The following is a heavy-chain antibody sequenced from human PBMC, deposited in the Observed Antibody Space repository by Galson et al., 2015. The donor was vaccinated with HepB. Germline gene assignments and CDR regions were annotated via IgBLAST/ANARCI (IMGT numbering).Heavy chain of an antibody. CDR3: ARDAAEAERSAKWARNWLDP. CDR1: GFTFSDYT. D-gene: IGHD1-26*01. CDR2: ISYDGNNN. V-gene: IGHV3-30-3*01. J-gene: IGHJ5*02. Sequence: SLRLSCAASGFTFSDYTIHWVRQAPGKGLEWVAIISYDGNNNFYADSVKGRFTISRDNSKSTLYLQMNSLKSEDTAIYYCARDAAEAERSAKWARNWLDPWGQGTLVTVSS.